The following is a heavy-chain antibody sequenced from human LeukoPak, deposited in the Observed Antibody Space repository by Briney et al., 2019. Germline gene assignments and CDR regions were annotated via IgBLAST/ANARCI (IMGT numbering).Heavy chain of an antibody. CDR2: IYYSGST. D-gene: IGHD6-6*01. J-gene: IGHJ6*03. V-gene: IGHV4-59*08. CDR3: ARRRSSLSGYYYMDV. Sequence: SSETLSLTCTVSGGSICSYYWSWIRQPPGKGLEWIGYIYYSGSTNYNPSLKSRVTISVDTSKNQFSLKLSSVTAADTAVYYCARRRSSLSGYYYMDVWGKGTTVTVSS. CDR1: GGSICSYY.